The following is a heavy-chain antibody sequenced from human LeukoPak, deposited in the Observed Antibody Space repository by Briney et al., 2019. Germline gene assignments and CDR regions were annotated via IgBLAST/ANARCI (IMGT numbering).Heavy chain of an antibody. D-gene: IGHD2-15*01. J-gene: IGHJ4*02. CDR3: ARTNLGYCSGGSCSQYYFDY. Sequence: PSETLSLTCTVSGGSISSGGYSWSWIRQHPGKGLEWIGYIYYSGSTYYNPSLKSRVTISVDTSKNQFSLKLSSVTAADTAVYYCARTNLGYCSGGSCSQYYFDYWGQGTLVTVSS. CDR2: IYYSGST. CDR1: GGSISSGGYS. V-gene: IGHV4-31*03.